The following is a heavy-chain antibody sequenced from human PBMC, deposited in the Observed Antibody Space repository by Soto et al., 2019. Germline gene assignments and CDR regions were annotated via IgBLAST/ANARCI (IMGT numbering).Heavy chain of an antibody. J-gene: IGHJ4*02. CDR3: ARDKITGLFDY. CDR2: INHSGST. D-gene: IGHD2-8*02. V-gene: IGHV4-34*01. CDR1: GGSFSAYY. Sequence: QVQLQQWGAGLLKPSETLSLTCAVYGGSFSAYYWTWIRQPPGTGLEWIGEINHSGSTNYNPSLKSRVTISVDTSKNQFSRKLTSVTAADTAVYYCARDKITGLFDYWGQGTLVTVSS.